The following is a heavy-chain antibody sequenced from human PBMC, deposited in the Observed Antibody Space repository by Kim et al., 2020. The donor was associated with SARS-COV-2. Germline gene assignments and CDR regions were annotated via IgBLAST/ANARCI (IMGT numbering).Heavy chain of an antibody. CDR2: IYYSGST. Sequence: SETLSLTCTVSGGSISSSSYYWGWIRQPPGKGLEWIGSIYYSGSTYYNPSLKSRVTISVDTSKNQFSLKLSSVTAADTAVYYCARPGYGSGPDYWGQGTLVTVSS. CDR1: GGSISSSSYY. D-gene: IGHD3-10*01. CDR3: ARPGYGSGPDY. J-gene: IGHJ4*02. V-gene: IGHV4-39*01.